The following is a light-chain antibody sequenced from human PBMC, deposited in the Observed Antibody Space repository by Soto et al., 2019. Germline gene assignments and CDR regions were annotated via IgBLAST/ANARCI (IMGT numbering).Light chain of an antibody. CDR3: QQTYSAPNT. CDR2: AAS. CDR1: QSISTY. J-gene: IGKJ2*01. Sequence: DIQMTQSPSSLSASVGDRVTITCRASQSISTYLNWFQQKPGKAPDLLIYAASSLDSGVPSRFSGGGSGTDFTLTISSLQPEDFATYYCQQTYSAPNTFGQGTKLEIK. V-gene: IGKV1-39*01.